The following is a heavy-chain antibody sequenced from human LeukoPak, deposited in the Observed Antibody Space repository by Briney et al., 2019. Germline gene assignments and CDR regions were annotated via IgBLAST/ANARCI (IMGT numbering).Heavy chain of an antibody. CDR2: IYYTEST. Sequence: SETLSLTCSVSGGSISSLYWSWIRQPPGKGLEWIGYIYYTESTNYNPSLKSRVTMFVDMSKNQFSLRLSSVTAADTAVYYCARHRAYSSSSPFDYWGQGTLVTVSS. J-gene: IGHJ4*02. D-gene: IGHD6-6*01. CDR1: GGSISSLY. V-gene: IGHV4-59*08. CDR3: ARHRAYSSSSPFDY.